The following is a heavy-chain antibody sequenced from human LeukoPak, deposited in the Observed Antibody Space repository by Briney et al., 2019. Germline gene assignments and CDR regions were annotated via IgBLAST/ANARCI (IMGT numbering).Heavy chain of an antibody. D-gene: IGHD3-10*01. V-gene: IGHV4-4*07. Sequence: PSETLSLTCTVSGGSISSYYWSWIRQPAGKGLEWIGRIYTSGSTNYNPSLKSRVTMSVDTSKNQFFLKLSSVTAADTAVYYCARIIWFGELGYYYYYMDVWGKGTTVTISS. CDR2: IYTSGST. CDR1: GGSISSYY. CDR3: ARIIWFGELGYYYYYMDV. J-gene: IGHJ6*03.